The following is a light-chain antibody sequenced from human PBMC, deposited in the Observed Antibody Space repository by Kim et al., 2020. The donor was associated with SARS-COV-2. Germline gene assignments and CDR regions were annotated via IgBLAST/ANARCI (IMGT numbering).Light chain of an antibody. V-gene: IGLV2-14*03. CDR2: DVT. CDR1: NNDISDYNF. Sequence: GQSITISCTGGNNDISDYNFVSWYQQHSDKAPKLVIFDVTSRPSGVPSRFSGSKSGNTASLTISGLQAEDEADYYCSSYTTSNTYVFGTGTKVTVL. CDR3: SSYTTSNTYV. J-gene: IGLJ1*01.